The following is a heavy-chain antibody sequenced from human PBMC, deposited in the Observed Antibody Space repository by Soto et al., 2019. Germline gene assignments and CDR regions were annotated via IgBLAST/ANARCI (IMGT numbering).Heavy chain of an antibody. CDR3: ASISSWYYFY. J-gene: IGHJ4*02. V-gene: IGHV3-21*01. D-gene: IGHD3-22*01. CDR2: ISSDGSYI. Sequence: GSLRLSCAASGFSFSGSSMNWVRQAPGKGPEWVSAISSDGSYIKYADSVKGRFTISRDNAKSSLYLQMNSLRVDDTAVYYCASISSWYYFYWGQGTLVTVSS. CDR1: GFSFSGSS.